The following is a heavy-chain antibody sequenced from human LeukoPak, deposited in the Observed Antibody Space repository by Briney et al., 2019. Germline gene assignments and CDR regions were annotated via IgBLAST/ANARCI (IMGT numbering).Heavy chain of an antibody. CDR1: GFSLSTSGVC. D-gene: IGHD3-22*01. CDR2: IDWDDDK. V-gene: IGHV2-70*11. J-gene: IGHJ4*02. CDR3: ARMVYDTKNFDY. Sequence: SGPTLVNPTQTLTLTCTFSGFSLSTSGVCVSWIRQPPGKALEWLARIDWDDDKYYSTSLKTRLTISKDTSKNQVVLTMTNMDPVDTATYYCARMVYDTKNFDYWGQGTLVTVSS.